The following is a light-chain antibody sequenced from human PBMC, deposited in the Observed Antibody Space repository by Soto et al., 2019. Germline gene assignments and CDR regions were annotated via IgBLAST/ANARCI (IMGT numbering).Light chain of an antibody. CDR1: SSNIGAGYD. CDR3: QSYDSSLSGYVV. J-gene: IGLJ2*01. CDR2: GNS. V-gene: IGLV1-40*01. Sequence: QSVPTQPPSVSGDPGQRVTISCTGSSSNIGAGYDVHWYQQLPGTAPKLLIYGNSNRPSGVPDRFSGSKSGTSASLAITGLQAEDEADYYCQSYDSSLSGYVVFGGGTKLTVL.